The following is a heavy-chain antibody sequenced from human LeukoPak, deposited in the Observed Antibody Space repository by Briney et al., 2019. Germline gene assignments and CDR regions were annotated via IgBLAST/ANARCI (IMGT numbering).Heavy chain of an antibody. J-gene: IGHJ4*02. CDR3: AKGELPNDYFDY. V-gene: IGHV3-23*01. D-gene: IGHD1-26*01. Sequence: GGSLRLSCAASGFTFSSYAMSWVRQAPGKGLEWVSAISGSGGSTYYADSVKGRFTISRDNSKNTLYLQMTSVRAQDTAVYYCAKGELPNDYFDYWGQGTLVTVSS. CDR1: GFTFSSYA. CDR2: ISGSGGST.